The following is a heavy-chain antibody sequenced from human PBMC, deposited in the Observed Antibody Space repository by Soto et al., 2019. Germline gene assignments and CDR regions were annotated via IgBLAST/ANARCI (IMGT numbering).Heavy chain of an antibody. J-gene: IGHJ4*02. CDR3: ARTPWAGYTGYDFDY. D-gene: IGHD5-18*01. CDR1: GGSISSSNW. CDR2: IYHSGST. V-gene: IGHV4-4*02. Sequence: QVQLQESGPGLVKPSGTLSLTCAVSGGSISSSNWWSWVRQPPGKGLEWIGEIYHSGSTNYNPSLKRRVPRSVAKSQNQFSLKLSSVTAADTAVYSCARTPWAGYTGYDFDYWGQGTLVTVSS.